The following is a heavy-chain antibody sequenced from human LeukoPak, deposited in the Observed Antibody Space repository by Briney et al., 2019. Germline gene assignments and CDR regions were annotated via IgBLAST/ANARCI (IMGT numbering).Heavy chain of an antibody. V-gene: IGHV3-73*01. D-gene: IGHD2-21*01. CDR3: TRRYLLAAFDI. J-gene: IGHJ3*02. CDR2: IRSKANSYAT. Sequence: TGGSLRLSCAASGFTFSGSAMHWVRQASGKGLEWVGRIRSKANSYATAYAASVKGRFTISRDDSKSTAYLQMSSLKTEDTAVYYCTRRYLLAAFDIWGQGTMVTVSS. CDR1: GFTFSGSA.